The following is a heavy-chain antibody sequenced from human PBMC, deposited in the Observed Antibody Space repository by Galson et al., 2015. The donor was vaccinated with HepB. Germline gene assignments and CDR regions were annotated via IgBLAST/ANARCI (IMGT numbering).Heavy chain of an antibody. D-gene: IGHD3-22*01. J-gene: IGHJ4*02. CDR3: ATDQVPHYYDSSSYPTY. Sequence: SLRLSCAASGFTFITYWMHWVRQAPGKGLVWVSRISSDGSSTNYADSVKGRFTISRDNAKNTLYLQMNSLRAEDTAVYYCATDQVPHYYDSSSYPTYWGQGILVTVSS. CDR2: ISSDGSST. V-gene: IGHV3-74*01. CDR1: GFTFITYW.